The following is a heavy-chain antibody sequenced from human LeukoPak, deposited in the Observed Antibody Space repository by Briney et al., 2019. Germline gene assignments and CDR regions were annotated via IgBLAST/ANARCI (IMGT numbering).Heavy chain of an antibody. V-gene: IGHV3-74*01. CDR2: INSDGIDT. CDR3: TRDPRHFDS. Sequence: GGSLRLSCAASGFTFSNYWMHWVRQAPGKGLVWVSRINSDGIDTSYADSVKGRFTISRDNAKNTLNLQMSSLRVEDTAVYYCTRDPRHFDSCGQGTLVTVSS. J-gene: IGHJ5*01. CDR1: GFTFSNYW. D-gene: IGHD6-6*01.